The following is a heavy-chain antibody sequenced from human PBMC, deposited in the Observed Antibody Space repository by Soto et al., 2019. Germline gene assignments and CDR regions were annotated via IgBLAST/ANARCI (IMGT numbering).Heavy chain of an antibody. D-gene: IGHD3-9*01. V-gene: IGHV3-48*03. CDR2: SDRTGRAI. CDR3: ARDLTGYAMDV. J-gene: IGHJ6*02. CDR1: GFSISNHE. Sequence: GGSLRLSCVPSGFSISNHEMDWVRQAPGKGLEWVSYSDRTGRAIYYADSVKDRFIISRDNAKNSLYLQMNGLRAEDTAIYYCARDLTGYAMDVWGQGTTVTVSS.